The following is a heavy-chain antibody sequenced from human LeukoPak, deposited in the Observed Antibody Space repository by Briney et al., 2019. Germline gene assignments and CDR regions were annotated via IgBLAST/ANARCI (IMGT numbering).Heavy chain of an antibody. Sequence: SETLSLTCIVSGGSISSNNYYWGWIRQPPGKGLEWIASIYYSGSTYYNPSLKSRVTISVDTSKNQFSLKVTSVTAEDTAVYYCTRHEQYSYGQADYWGQGTLVTVSS. CDR2: IYYSGST. J-gene: IGHJ4*02. CDR3: TRHEQYSYGQADY. V-gene: IGHV4-39*01. CDR1: GGSISSNNYY. D-gene: IGHD5-18*01.